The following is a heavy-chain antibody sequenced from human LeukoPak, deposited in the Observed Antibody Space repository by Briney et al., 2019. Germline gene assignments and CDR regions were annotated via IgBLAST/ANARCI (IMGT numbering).Heavy chain of an antibody. CDR2: IYHSGST. J-gene: IGHJ4*02. Sequence: SETLSLTCAVSGGSISSSNWWSWVRQPPGKGLEWIGEIYHSGSTNYNPSLKSRVTISVDKSKNQFSLKLSSVTAADTAVYYCARNYGSGSYYVEYWGQGTLVTVSS. V-gene: IGHV4-4*02. CDR1: GGSISSSNW. CDR3: ARNYGSGSYYVEY. D-gene: IGHD3-10*01.